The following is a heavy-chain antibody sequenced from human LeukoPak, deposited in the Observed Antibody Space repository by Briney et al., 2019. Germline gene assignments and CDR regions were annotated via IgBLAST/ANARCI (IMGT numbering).Heavy chain of an antibody. CDR3: ASYLSATGWFDP. Sequence: PSETLSLTCAVYGGSFSGYYWSWIRQPPGKGLEWIGEINHSGSTNYNPSLKSRVTISVDTSKNQFSLKLSSVTAADTAVYYCASYLSATGWFDPWGQGTLVTVSS. V-gene: IGHV4-34*01. D-gene: IGHD5-12*01. CDR2: INHSGST. CDR1: GGSFSGYY. J-gene: IGHJ5*02.